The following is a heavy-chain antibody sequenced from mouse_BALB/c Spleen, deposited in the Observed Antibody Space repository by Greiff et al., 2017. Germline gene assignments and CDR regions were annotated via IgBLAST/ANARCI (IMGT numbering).Heavy chain of an antibody. V-gene: IGHV5-4*02. CDR1: GFTFSDYY. Sequence: EVHLVESGGGLVKPGGSLKLSCAASGFTFSDYYMYWVRQTPEKRLEWVATISDGGSYTYYPDSVKGRFTISRDNAKNNLYLQMSSLKSEDTAMYYCARDRGSSYLDYWGQGTTLTVSS. J-gene: IGHJ2*01. CDR2: ISDGGSYT. CDR3: ARDRGSSYLDY. D-gene: IGHD1-1*01.